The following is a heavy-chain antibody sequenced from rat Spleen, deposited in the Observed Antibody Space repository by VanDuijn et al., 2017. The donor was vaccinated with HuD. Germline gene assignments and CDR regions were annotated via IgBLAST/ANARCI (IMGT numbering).Heavy chain of an antibody. D-gene: IGHD1-12*01. CDR2: INSAGST. CDR1: GYSITSGYG. CDR3: AKTTVAYYYVMDA. V-gene: IGHV3-3*01. J-gene: IGHJ2*01. Sequence: EVQLQESGPGLVKPSQSLSLSCSVTGYSITSGYGWNWIRKFPGNKLEWMGYINSAGSTNYNPSLKSRISITRDTSKNQFFLQVNSVTTEDTATYYCAKTTVAYYYVMDAWGQGVMVTVSS.